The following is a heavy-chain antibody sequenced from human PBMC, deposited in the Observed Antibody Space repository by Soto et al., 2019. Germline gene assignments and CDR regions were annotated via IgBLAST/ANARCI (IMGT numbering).Heavy chain of an antibody. CDR1: GGSISSRSYY. D-gene: IGHD5-18*01. Sequence: QLQLQESGPGLVKPSATLSLTCTVSGGSISSRSYYWGWIRQPPGKGLEWIGGIYYSGSTYYNPSLQSPVTISLDTAKNQCSLRLGSVTAADTAVYYCESPLSPRGYSHGCDAFDISYQGTTVTVSS. V-gene: IGHV4-39*01. CDR2: IYYSGST. CDR3: ESPLSPRGYSHGCDAFDI. J-gene: IGHJ3*02.